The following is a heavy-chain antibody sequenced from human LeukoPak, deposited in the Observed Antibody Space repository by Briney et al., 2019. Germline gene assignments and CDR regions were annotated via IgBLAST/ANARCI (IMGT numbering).Heavy chain of an antibody. CDR3: ARGGGYDSSGEFDY. Sequence: SETLSLTCTVSGGSISSYYWSWIRQPPGKGLEWIGYIYYSGSTNYNPSLKSRVTISVDTSKNQFSLKLSSVTAADTAVYYCARGGGYDSSGEFDYWDQGTLVTVSS. J-gene: IGHJ4*02. CDR1: GGSISSYY. D-gene: IGHD3-22*01. V-gene: IGHV4-59*01. CDR2: IYYSGST.